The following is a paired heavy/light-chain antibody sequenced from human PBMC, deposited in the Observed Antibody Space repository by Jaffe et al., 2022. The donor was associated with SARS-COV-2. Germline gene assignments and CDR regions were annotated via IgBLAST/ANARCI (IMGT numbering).Light chain of an antibody. J-gene: IGKJ3*01. Sequence: DIQMTQSPSSLSASVGDRVTITCQASHYISNYLNWYQQKPGKAPKLLIYDASNLQTGLPSRFSGSGSGTNFTFTISSLQPEDIGTYYCQQYDNLPPLFTFGPGTKVDIK. CDR3: QQYDNLPPLFT. CDR2: DAS. V-gene: IGKV1-33*01. CDR1: HYISNY.
Heavy chain of an antibody. CDR2: ISTYNGKT. J-gene: IGHJ4*02. V-gene: IGHV1-18*01. Sequence: QVQLVQSGAEVKKPGASVKVSCKASGYTFSDYSINWVRQAPGQGLEWMGWISTYNGKTYYAQKLQGRVTITTDTSTGTAYMELRSLRSDDTAVYYCARGDGLWDHWGQGTLVTVSS. CDR3: ARGDGLWDH. CDR1: GYTFSDYS. D-gene: IGHD2-21*01.